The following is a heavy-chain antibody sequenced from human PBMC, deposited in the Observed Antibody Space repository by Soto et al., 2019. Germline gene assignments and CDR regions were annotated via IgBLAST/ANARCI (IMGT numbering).Heavy chain of an antibody. J-gene: IGHJ4*02. CDR1: GYSFNDYY. Sequence: QVQLVQSGAEVKKPGASVKVSCKASGYSFNDYYINWVRQAPGQGLEWMGWINPSSGVTVYAQKFLGRVTMTRDASLRTAYMELNRLTSDDTAVYYCARDSAVVVVVAASPEYWGQGTLVTVSS. CDR3: ARDSAVVVVVAASPEY. V-gene: IGHV1-2*02. D-gene: IGHD2-15*01. CDR2: INPSSGVT.